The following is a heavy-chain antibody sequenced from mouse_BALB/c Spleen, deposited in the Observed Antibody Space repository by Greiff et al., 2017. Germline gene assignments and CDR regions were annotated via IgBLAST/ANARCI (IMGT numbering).Heavy chain of an antibody. CDR3: ARFYDGYPYYYAMDY. CDR1: GYTFTDYY. V-gene: IGHV1-84*02. J-gene: IGHJ4*01. Sequence: QVQLKQSGPELVKPGASVKISCKASGYTFTDYYINWVKQKPGQGLEWIGWIYPGSGNTKYNEKFKGKATLTVDTSSSTAYMQLSSLTSEDTAVYFCARFYDGYPYYYAMDYWGQGTSVTVSS. D-gene: IGHD2-3*01. CDR2: IYPGSGNT.